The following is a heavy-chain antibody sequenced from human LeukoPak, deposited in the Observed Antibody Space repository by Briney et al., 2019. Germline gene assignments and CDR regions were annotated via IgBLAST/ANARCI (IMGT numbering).Heavy chain of an antibody. D-gene: IGHD6-19*01. Sequence: SETLSLTCTVSGGSISGYYWSWIRQPPGKGLGWIGYIYYSGSTNYNPSLKSRVTISVDTSKNQFSLKVRSVTAADTAVYYCARTYNSALDYWGQGTLVTVSS. CDR3: ARTYNSALDY. J-gene: IGHJ4*02. V-gene: IGHV4-59*01. CDR1: GGSISGYY. CDR2: IYYSGST.